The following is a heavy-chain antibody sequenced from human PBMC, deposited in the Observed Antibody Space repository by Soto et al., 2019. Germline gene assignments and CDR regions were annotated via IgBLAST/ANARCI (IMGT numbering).Heavy chain of an antibody. J-gene: IGHJ5*02. CDR3: AGDQQPGGWFDP. D-gene: IGHD6-13*01. CDR1: GGSISSGGYS. CDR2: IYHSGST. V-gene: IGHV4-30-2*01. Sequence: QLQLQESGSGLVKPSQTLSLTCAVSGGSISSGGYSWSWIRQPPGKGLEWIGYIYHSGSTYYNPSLKIRGTISVDRSKNQFSLKLSSVTAADTAVYYCAGDQQPGGWFDPWGQGTLVTVSS.